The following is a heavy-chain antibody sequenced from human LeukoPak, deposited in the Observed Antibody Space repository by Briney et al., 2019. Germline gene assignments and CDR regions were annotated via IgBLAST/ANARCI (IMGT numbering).Heavy chain of an antibody. J-gene: IGHJ4*02. CDR1: GASISGYY. Sequence: PSETLSLTCRVSGASISGYYWSWIRQPPGKGLEWIGHMYYSGGTTHNPSLKSRVSISLDTSKKHFSLKLSSVTAADTAVYYCAGTGLFFDYWSQGTLVTVSS. CDR3: AGTGLFFDY. V-gene: IGHV4-59*01. CDR2: MYYSGGT. D-gene: IGHD7-27*01.